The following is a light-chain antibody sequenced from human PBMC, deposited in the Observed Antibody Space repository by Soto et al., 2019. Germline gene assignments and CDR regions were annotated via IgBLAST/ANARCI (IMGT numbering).Light chain of an antibody. V-gene: IGLV2-14*01. CDR1: SSDVGRYNY. J-gene: IGLJ3*02. Sequence: QSALTQPASVSGSPGQSITISCSGTSSDVGRYNYVSWYQQHPGKAPKLMIYAVSYRPSGVSNRFSGSKSGNTASLTISGPQAEDEADYYCSSYTGGSTLVVFGGGTKLTVL. CDR3: SSYTGGSTLVV. CDR2: AVS.